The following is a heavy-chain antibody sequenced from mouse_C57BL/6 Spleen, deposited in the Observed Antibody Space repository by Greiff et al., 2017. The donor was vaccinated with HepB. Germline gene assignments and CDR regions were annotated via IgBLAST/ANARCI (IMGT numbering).Heavy chain of an antibody. Sequence: EVQLVESGGGLVKPGGSLKLSCAASGFTFSDYGMHWVRQAPEKGLEWVAYISSGSSTIYYADTVKGRFTISRDNAKNTLFLQMTSLRSEDTAMYYCARQDYYGSSHWYFDVWGTGTTVTVSS. CDR2: ISSGSSTI. D-gene: IGHD1-1*01. V-gene: IGHV5-17*01. CDR3: ARQDYYGSSHWYFDV. J-gene: IGHJ1*03. CDR1: GFTFSDYG.